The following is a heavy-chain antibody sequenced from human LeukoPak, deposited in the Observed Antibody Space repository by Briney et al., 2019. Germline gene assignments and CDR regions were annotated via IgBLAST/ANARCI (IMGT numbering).Heavy chain of an antibody. Sequence: SETLSLTCTVSGGSISSYYRSWIRQPPGKGLEWIGYIYDSGSTNYNPSLKSRVTISVDTYKNQFSLKLSSVTAADTAVYYCARAVAVPAAMRGYYYYYGLDVWGQGTTVTVSS. CDR2: IYDSGST. CDR3: ARAVAVPAAMRGYYYYYGLDV. J-gene: IGHJ6*02. CDR1: GGSISSYY. V-gene: IGHV4-59*01. D-gene: IGHD2-2*01.